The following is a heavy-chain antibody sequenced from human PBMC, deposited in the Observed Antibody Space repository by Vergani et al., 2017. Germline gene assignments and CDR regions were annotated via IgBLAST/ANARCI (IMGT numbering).Heavy chain of an antibody. J-gene: IGHJ3*02. Sequence: QVQLEESGGGVVQPGRSLRLSCAGSGFTLSSHAMHWVRQAPGKGLEWVAFIWYDGSKEYYADSVKGRFTISRDNSKNSLYLQMNSLRAEDTAVYYCARPSAPGDYDALDIWGQGTMVTVSS. V-gene: IGHV3-33*01. CDR3: ARPSAPGDYDALDI. D-gene: IGHD4-17*01. CDR2: IWYDGSKE. CDR1: GFTLSSHA.